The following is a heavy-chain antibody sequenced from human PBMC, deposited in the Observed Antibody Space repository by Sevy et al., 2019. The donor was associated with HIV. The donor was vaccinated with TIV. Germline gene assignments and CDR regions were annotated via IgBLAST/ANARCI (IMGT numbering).Heavy chain of an antibody. J-gene: IGHJ6*02. CDR2: IYYSGST. Sequence: SETLSLTCTVSGGSISSGGYYWSWIRQHPGKGLEWIGYIYYSGSTYYNPSLKSRVTISVDTSKNQFSLKLSSVTAADTAVYYRARGGCVLRFLEWPKRGMDVWGQGTTVTVSS. D-gene: IGHD3-3*01. CDR3: ARGGCVLRFLEWPKRGMDV. CDR1: GGSISSGGYY. V-gene: IGHV4-31*03.